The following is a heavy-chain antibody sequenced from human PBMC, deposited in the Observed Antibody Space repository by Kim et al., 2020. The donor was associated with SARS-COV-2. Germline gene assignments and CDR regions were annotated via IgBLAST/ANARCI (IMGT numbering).Heavy chain of an antibody. D-gene: IGHD3-9*01. J-gene: IGHJ2*01. V-gene: IGHV3-23*01. CDR3: AKYNQRGYRYFDL. CDR2: VSLGGGTT. Sequence: GGSLRLSCAASGFTFSNYGMSWVRQAPGKGLEWVSLVSLGGGTTLYADSVRDRFTISRDDSKNTLYLQMTGLRPEDTALYYCAKYNQRGYRYFDLWGRGT. CDR1: GFTFSNYG.